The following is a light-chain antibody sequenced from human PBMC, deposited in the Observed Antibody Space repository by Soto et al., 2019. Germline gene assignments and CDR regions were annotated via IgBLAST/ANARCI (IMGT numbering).Light chain of an antibody. V-gene: IGKV1-33*01. CDR2: DAS. CDR1: QDISNY. CDR3: KQYDNLPPYT. J-gene: IGKJ2*01. Sequence: DIQMTQSPSSLSASVGDRVTITCQASQDISNYLNWYQQKPGKAPKLLIYDASNLETGVPSRFTGIGSGTDFTFTISSLQPEDIATYSCKQYDNLPPYTFGQGTKLEIK.